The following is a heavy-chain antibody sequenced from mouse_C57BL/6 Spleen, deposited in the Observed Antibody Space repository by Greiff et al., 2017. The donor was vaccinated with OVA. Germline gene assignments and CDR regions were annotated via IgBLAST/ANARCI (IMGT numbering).Heavy chain of an antibody. D-gene: IGHD1-1*01. J-gene: IGHJ3*01. CDR2: IHPSDSDT. CDR3: AIEGYYGSSAWFAY. CDR1: GYTFTSYW. Sequence: QVQLKQPGAELVKPGASVKVSYKASGYTFTSYWMHWVKQRPGQGLEWIGRIHPSDSDTNYNQKFKGKATLTVDKSSSTAYMQLSSLTSEDSAVYYCAIEGYYGSSAWFAYWGQGTLVTVSA. V-gene: IGHV1-74*01.